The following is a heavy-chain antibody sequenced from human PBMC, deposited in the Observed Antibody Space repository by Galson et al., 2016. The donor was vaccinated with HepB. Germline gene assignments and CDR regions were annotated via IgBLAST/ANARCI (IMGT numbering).Heavy chain of an antibody. CDR2: DSMDGRRK. Sequence: SLRLSCAASGFTFSNYGMHWVRQAPGKGLEWVAADSMDGRRKFYADSVKGRFTISRDNSNSMLFLQMSSLRADDTAVYYCARRQEYCPPVGCSVDYWGQGTLVSDSS. D-gene: IGHD2/OR15-2a*01. V-gene: IGHV3-30*03. CDR3: ARRQEYCPPVGCSVDY. CDR1: GFTFSNYG. J-gene: IGHJ4*02.